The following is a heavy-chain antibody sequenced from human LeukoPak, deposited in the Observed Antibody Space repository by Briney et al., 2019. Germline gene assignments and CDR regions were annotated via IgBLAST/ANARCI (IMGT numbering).Heavy chain of an antibody. J-gene: IGHJ5*02. V-gene: IGHV3-23*01. Sequence: PGGSLRLSCAASGFTLSHSAMSWVRQAPGKGLEWVSSISGDSEYIYYANSVKGRFTISRDLSKNTLYLQLNSLRAEDTALYYCAKAGPHRYGDWFDPWGQGTLVTVSS. CDR3: AKAGPHRYGDWFDP. D-gene: IGHD4/OR15-4a*01. CDR2: ISGDSEYI. CDR1: GFTLSHSA.